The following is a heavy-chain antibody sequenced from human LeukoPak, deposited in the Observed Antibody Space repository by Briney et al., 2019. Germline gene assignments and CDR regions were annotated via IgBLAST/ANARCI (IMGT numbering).Heavy chain of an antibody. V-gene: IGHV3-20*04. CDR3: ATSSGSYYKPLNYYYYMDV. Sequence: PGGSLRLSCAASGFTFDDYGMSWVRQAPGKGLEWVSGINWNGGSTGYADPVKGRFTISRDNAKNSLYLQMNSLRAEDTALYYCATSSGSYYKPLNYYYYMDVWGKGTTVTVSS. CDR1: GFTFDDYG. D-gene: IGHD3-10*01. CDR2: INWNGGST. J-gene: IGHJ6*03.